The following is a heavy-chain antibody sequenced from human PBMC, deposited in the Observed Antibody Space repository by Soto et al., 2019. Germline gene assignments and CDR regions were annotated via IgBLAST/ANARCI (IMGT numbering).Heavy chain of an antibody. CDR2: INGYNGDA. Sequence: QVQLVQSGGEVKNPGASVKVSCKASGYTFSNYGISWVRQAPGQGLEWMGWINGYNGDANYAQNLQGRVTVTTDTSTNTVYMEVRSLRFDDTAVYYGARDLRSTDYYFDLWGRGTLVIVSS. CDR3: ARDLRSTDYYFDL. CDR1: GYTFSNYG. D-gene: IGHD2-2*01. J-gene: IGHJ2*01. V-gene: IGHV1-18*01.